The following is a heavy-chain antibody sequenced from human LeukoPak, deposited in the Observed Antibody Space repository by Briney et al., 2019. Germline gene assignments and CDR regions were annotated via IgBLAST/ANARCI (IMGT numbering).Heavy chain of an antibody. J-gene: IGHJ6*02. CDR3: ARGPLGGAGYYYYGMDV. CDR1: GYTFTSYD. V-gene: IGHV1-8*01. Sequence: GASVKVSCKASGYTFTSYDINWVRQAARQRLECMGWMNPNSGNIGYAQKFQGRVTMTRNTSISTAYMELSSLRSEDTAVYYCARGPLGGAGYYYYGMDVWGQGTTVTVSS. CDR2: MNPNSGNI.